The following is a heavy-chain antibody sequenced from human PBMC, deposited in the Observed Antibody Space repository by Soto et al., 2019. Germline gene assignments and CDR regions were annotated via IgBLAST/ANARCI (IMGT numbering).Heavy chain of an antibody. CDR1: GGTFSSYA. CDR3: ARVASPTYGMDV. Sequence: SVKVSCKASGGTFSSYAISCVRQAPGQGLEWMGGIIPIFGTANYAQKFQGRVTITADESTSTAYMELSSLRSEDTAVYYCARVASPTYGMDVWGQGTTVTVSS. J-gene: IGHJ6*02. V-gene: IGHV1-69*13. CDR2: IIPIFGTA.